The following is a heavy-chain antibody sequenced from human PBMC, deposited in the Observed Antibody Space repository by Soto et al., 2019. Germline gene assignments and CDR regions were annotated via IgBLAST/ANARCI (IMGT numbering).Heavy chain of an antibody. V-gene: IGHV5-51*01. CDR3: AAGYTTGPDAFDI. CDR1: GYNFANYW. CDR2: IFPGDSDT. D-gene: IGHD6-13*01. J-gene: IGHJ3*02. Sequence: GESLQISCNGSGYNFANYWIGWVRQMPGKGLEWMGMIFPGDSDTKNSPSLQGQITMSVDKSDSSAYLQWRSLKASDTAMYYCAAGYTTGPDAFDIWGQGTMVTVSS.